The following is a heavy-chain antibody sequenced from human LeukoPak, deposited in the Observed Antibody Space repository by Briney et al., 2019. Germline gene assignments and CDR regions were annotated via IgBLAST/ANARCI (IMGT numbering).Heavy chain of an antibody. CDR3: ARLAHSYGLDY. D-gene: IGHD5-18*01. CDR1: GGSISTYY. V-gene: IGHV4-59*01. Sequence: SETLSLTCTVSGGSISTYYWSWIRQPPGKGLEWIGYIYYTGSTNYNPSLKSRVTISVDTSKNQLSLKLSSVTAADTAVYYCARLAHSYGLDYWGQGTLVTVSS. J-gene: IGHJ4*02. CDR2: IYYTGST.